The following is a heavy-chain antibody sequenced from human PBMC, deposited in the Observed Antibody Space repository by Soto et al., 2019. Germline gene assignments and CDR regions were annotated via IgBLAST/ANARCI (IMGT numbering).Heavy chain of an antibody. CDR1: GYTFTGYY. CDR3: AVTVVTAASSYYGMHG. V-gene: IGHV1-2*04. CDR2: INPNSGGT. J-gene: IGHJ6*02. Sequence: ASVKVSCKASGYTFTGYYMHWVRQGPGQGLEWMGWINPNSGGTNYAQKFQGWVTMTRDTSISTAYMELSRLRSDDTAVYYCAVTVVTAASSYYGMHGWGQGTTVTVSS. D-gene: IGHD2-2*01.